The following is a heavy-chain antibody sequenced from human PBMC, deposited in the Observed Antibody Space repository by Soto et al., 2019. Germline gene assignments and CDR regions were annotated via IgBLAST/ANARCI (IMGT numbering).Heavy chain of an antibody. CDR3: AREFDTLGWCDP. D-gene: IGHD3-9*01. Sequence: EVQLVQSGAEVKKPGESLRISCEGSGYSFTNYWITWVRQTPGKGLEWMGRIDPSDSYTKYSPSFQGHVTISADESTNTAYLQWSSLQATDTDIYYCAREFDTLGWCDPWGQGTLVTVSS. CDR2: IDPSDSYT. V-gene: IGHV5-10-1*03. CDR1: GYSFTNYW. J-gene: IGHJ5*02.